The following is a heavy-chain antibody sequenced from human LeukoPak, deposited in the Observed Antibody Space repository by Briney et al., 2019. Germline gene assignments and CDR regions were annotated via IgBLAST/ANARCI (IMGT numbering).Heavy chain of an antibody. D-gene: IGHD2-15*01. CDR3: ARGYCSGGSCHSYYYYYHGMDD. CDR1: GGSVSSGSYY. V-gene: IGHV4-61*01. J-gene: IGHJ6*02. CDR2: IYYSGST. Sequence: SETLSLTCTVSGGSVSSGSYYWSWIRQPPGKGLEWIGYIYYSGSTNYNPSLKSRVTISVDTSKNQFSLKLSSVTAADTAVYYCARGYCSGGSCHSYYYYYHGMDDWGQGTTVTVSS.